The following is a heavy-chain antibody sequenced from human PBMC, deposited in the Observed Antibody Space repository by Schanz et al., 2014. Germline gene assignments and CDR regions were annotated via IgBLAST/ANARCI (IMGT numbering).Heavy chain of an antibody. CDR3: ASNWNLDY. J-gene: IGHJ4*02. V-gene: IGHV3-23*01. CDR1: GFTFSSYA. Sequence: EVHLLESGGGLVQPGGSLRLSCEASGFTFSSYAMTWVRQAPGMGLEWVSAISGQDGSTYYADSVRGRFTISRDNSKNTLYLRMNSLRAEDTAVYYCASNWNLDYWGQGTLVTVSS. CDR2: ISGQDGST. D-gene: IGHD1-20*01.